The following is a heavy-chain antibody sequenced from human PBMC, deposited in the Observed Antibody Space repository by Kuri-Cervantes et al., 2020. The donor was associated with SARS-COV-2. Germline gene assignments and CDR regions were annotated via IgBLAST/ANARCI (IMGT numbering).Heavy chain of an antibody. CDR1: GFTFSDYE. CDR3: AKAGGTIPPTADY. Sequence: GESLKISCAASGFTFSDYEMSWVRQTPGKGLEWISYISSSGHIINYADSVKGRFTISGNNAKNSLYLQMNSLRAEDTAVYYCAKAGGTIPPTADYWGQGTLVTVSS. V-gene: IGHV3-48*03. D-gene: IGHD3-9*01. CDR2: ISSSGHII. J-gene: IGHJ4*02.